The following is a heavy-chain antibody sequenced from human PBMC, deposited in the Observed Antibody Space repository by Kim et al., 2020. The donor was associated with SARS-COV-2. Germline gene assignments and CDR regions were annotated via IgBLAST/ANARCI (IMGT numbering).Heavy chain of an antibody. CDR1: GFTFSSYA. J-gene: IGHJ4*02. Sequence: GGSLRLSCAASGFTFSSYAMHWVRQAPGKGLEWVAVISYDGSNKYYADSVKGRFTISRDNSKNTLYLQMNSLRAEDTAVYYCARDLPLNYYGSGRGFDYWGQGTLVTVSS. D-gene: IGHD3-10*01. CDR3: ARDLPLNYYGSGRGFDY. CDR2: ISYDGSNK. V-gene: IGHV3-30*04.